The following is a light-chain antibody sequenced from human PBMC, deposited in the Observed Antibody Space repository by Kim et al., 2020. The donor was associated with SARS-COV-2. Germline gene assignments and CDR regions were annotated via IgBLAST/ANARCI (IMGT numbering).Light chain of an antibody. CDR3: QAWDSNTYV. CDR1: KLGGKY. J-gene: IGLJ1*01. V-gene: IGLV3-1*01. Sequence: SYELTQPPSVSVYPGQTVSITCSGDKLGGKYVSWYQQKPGQSPILVIYQDNKRPSGIPERFSGSNSGTTATLTISGTQAMDEADYYCQAWDSNTYVFGSG. CDR2: QDN.